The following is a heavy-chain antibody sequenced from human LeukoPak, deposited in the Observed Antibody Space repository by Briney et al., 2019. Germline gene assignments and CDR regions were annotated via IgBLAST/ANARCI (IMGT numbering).Heavy chain of an antibody. D-gene: IGHD4-23*01. CDR3: ATFSYAGNAGGSVGP. J-gene: IGHJ5*02. V-gene: IGHV3-20*04. CDR1: GFTFDDYG. CDR2: INWNGGST. Sequence: GGSLRLSCVASGFTFDDYGMSWVRQAPGKGLEWVSGINWNGGSTGYADSVKGRFTISRDNSKNTVYLQMNSLRAEDTAVYYCATFSYAGNAGGSVGPWGQGTLVTVSS.